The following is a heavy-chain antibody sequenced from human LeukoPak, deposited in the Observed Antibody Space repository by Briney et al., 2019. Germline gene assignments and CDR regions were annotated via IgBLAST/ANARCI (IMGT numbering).Heavy chain of an antibody. V-gene: IGHV3-30*04. CDR3: AKVVGYFDSYDAFDI. J-gene: IGHJ3*02. CDR2: ISYDGGHK. CDR1: GFTFSSYA. D-gene: IGHD3-9*01. Sequence: GGSLRLSCAASGFTFSSYAMHGVRQAPGKGLEWVAVISYDGGHKYYADSVKGRFTISRDNSKSTLYLQMNSLRAEHTAVYYCAKVVGYFDSYDAFDIWGQGTMVTASS.